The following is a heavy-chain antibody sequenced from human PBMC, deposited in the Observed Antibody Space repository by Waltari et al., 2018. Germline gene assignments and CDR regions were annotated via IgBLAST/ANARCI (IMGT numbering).Heavy chain of an antibody. CDR3: ARDTPLIVVVSSPFDY. J-gene: IGHJ4*02. CDR1: GFTFSSSW. Sequence: EVQLVESGGGLVQPGGSLRLSCAASGFTFSSSWMSWVRQAPGKGLEWVANIKQDGSEKYDGDSVKGRFTISRDNAKNSLYLQMNSLRAEDTAVYYCARDTPLIVVVSSPFDYWGQGTLVTVSS. CDR2: IKQDGSEK. V-gene: IGHV3-7*01. D-gene: IGHD3-22*01.